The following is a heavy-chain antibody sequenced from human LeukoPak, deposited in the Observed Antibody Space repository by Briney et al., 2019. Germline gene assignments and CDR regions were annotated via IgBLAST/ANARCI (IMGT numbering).Heavy chain of an antibody. J-gene: IGHJ4*02. CDR2: IKQDGSEK. CDR3: ARDMGSSSWYDY. Sequence: SWVRQAPGKGLEWVANIKQDGSEKYYVDSVKGRFTISRDNAKNSLYLQMNSLRAEDTAVYYCARDMGSSSWYDYWGQGTLVTVSS. D-gene: IGHD6-13*01. V-gene: IGHV3-7*05.